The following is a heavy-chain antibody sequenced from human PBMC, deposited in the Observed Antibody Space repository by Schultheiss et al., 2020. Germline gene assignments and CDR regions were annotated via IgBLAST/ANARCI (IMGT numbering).Heavy chain of an antibody. CDR2: IWYDGSNK. CDR1: GFTFSSYG. D-gene: IGHD2-8*02. J-gene: IGHJ4*02. CDR3: ARGRYGWGPGLVDY. Sequence: GGSMRLPCAASGFTFSSYGMHWVRQAPGKGLEWVAVIWYDGSNKYYADSVKGRFTISRDNSKNTLYLQMNSLRAEDTAVYYCARGRYGWGPGLVDYWGPGTLVTVAS. V-gene: IGHV3-33*01.